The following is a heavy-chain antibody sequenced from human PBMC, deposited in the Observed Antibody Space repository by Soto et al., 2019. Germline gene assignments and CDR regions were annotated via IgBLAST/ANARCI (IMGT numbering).Heavy chain of an antibody. Sequence: GGSLRLSCAASGFTFSSYSMNWVRQAPGKGLEWVSYISSSSTIYYADSVKGRFTISRDNAKNSLYLQMNSLRDEDTAVYYCAREAKEGYGSGSYYNDYWGQGTLVTVSS. CDR1: GFTFSSYS. CDR3: AREAKEGYGSGSYYNDY. CDR2: ISSSSTI. D-gene: IGHD3-10*01. V-gene: IGHV3-48*02. J-gene: IGHJ4*02.